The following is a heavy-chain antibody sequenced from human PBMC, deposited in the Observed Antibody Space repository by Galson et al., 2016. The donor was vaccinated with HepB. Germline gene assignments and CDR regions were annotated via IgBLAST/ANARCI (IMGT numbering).Heavy chain of an antibody. Sequence: SLRLSCAVSGLIISTNYMSWVRQAPGSGLEWVSVIYGGGSTFYADSVKGRFTISRDNAKNSQYLQMNSLRAEDTAVYYCAREGSLGAGRGNWFDPWGQGILVTVSS. CDR3: AREGSLGAGRGNWFDP. J-gene: IGHJ5*02. D-gene: IGHD3-10*01. V-gene: IGHV3-53*01. CDR2: IYGGGST. CDR1: GLIISTNY.